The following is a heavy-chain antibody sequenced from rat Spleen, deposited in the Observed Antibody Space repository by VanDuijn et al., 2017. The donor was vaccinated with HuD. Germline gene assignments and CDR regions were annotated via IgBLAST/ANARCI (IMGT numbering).Heavy chain of an antibody. CDR3: ARHGGDSKYYFDH. CDR1: GFTFSDYG. CDR2: ISYDGSST. V-gene: IGHV5-29*01. J-gene: IGHJ2*01. D-gene: IGHD1-1*01. Sequence: EVQLEESGGGLVQPGRSLKLSCAASGFTFSDYGMAWVRQAPTKGLEWVATISYDGSSTYYRDSVKGRFTISRDNAKATLYLEIDSLRSEDTATYYCARHGGDSKYYFDHWGRGVMVTVSS.